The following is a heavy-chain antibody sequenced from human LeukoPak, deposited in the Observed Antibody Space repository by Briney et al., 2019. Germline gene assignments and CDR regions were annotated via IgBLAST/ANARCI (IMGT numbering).Heavy chain of an antibody. CDR2: IYPGDSDT. CDR3: ARLNIAVVPAARANYYYYYMDV. V-gene: IGHV5-51*01. Sequence: GESLKISCKGSGYSFTSYWIGWVRQMPGKGLEWMGIIYPGDSDTRYSPSYQGQVTISADKSISTAYLQWSSLKASDTAMYYCARLNIAVVPAARANYYYYYMDVWGKGTTVTVSS. J-gene: IGHJ6*03. D-gene: IGHD2-2*01. CDR1: GYSFTSYW.